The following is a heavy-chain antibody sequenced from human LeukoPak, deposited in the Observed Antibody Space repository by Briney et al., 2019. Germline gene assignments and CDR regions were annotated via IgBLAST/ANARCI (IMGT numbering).Heavy chain of an antibody. D-gene: IGHD3-10*01. J-gene: IGHJ4*02. CDR1: GFTFSSYA. Sequence: GGSLRLSCAASGFTFSSYAMHWVRQAPGKGLERVAVISYDGSNKYYADSVKGRFTISRDNSKNTLYLQMNSLRAEDTAVYDCARDAAPYGSGSYYNDFDYWGQGTLVTVSS. CDR2: ISYDGSNK. CDR3: ARDAAPYGSGSYYNDFDY. V-gene: IGHV3-30*04.